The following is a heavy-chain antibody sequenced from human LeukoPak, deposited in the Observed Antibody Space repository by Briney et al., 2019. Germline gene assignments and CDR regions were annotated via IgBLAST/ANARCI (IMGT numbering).Heavy chain of an antibody. D-gene: IGHD3-22*01. CDR3: ASGGGSSGYIRRLGYDY. J-gene: IGHJ4*02. Sequence: GGSLRLSCAASGFTFSSYGMHWVRQAPGKGLEWVAVISYDGSNKYYADSVKGRFTISRDNSKNTLYLQMNSLRAEDTAVYYCASGGGSSGYIRRLGYDYWGQGTLVTVSS. V-gene: IGHV3-30*19. CDR2: ISYDGSNK. CDR1: GFTFSSYG.